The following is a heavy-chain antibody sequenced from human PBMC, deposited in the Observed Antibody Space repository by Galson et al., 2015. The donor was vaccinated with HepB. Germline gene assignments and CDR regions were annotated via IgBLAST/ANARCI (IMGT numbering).Heavy chain of an antibody. J-gene: IGHJ6*02. V-gene: IGHV1-46*01. CDR2: INPSGGST. D-gene: IGHD5-12*01. Sequence: SVKVSCKASGYTFTSYYMHWVRQAPGQGLEWMGIINPSGGSTSYAQKFQGRVTMTRDTSTSTVYMELSSLRSEDTAVYYCAREYSGYDLKTEYYYYGMDVWGQGTTVTVSS. CDR1: GYTFTSYY. CDR3: AREYSGYDLKTEYYYYGMDV.